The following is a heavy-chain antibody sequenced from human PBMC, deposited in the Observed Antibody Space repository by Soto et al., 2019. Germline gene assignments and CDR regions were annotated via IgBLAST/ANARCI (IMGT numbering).Heavy chain of an antibody. V-gene: IGHV1-69*01. CDR1: GGTFSSYA. Sequence: QVQLVQSGAEVKEPGSSVKVSCKASGGTFSSYAISWVRQAPGQGLEWMGGILPIFGTANYAQKFQGRVTITADESTSTAYMELRSLRSEDTAVYYCARTDYSNRYRPPYYYYGMDVWGQGTTVTVSS. J-gene: IGHJ6*02. CDR3: ARTDYSNRYRPPYYYYGMDV. CDR2: ILPIFGTA. D-gene: IGHD4-4*01.